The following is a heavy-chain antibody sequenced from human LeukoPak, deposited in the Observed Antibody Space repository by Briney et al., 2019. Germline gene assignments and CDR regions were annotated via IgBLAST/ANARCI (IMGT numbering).Heavy chain of an antibody. CDR3: IRELSGSRDI. V-gene: IGHV3-74*01. Sequence: QSGGSLRLSCAASGFAFSGSWMHWVRQVPGKGLVWVSRINIDGTRTDYAASVKGRFTISRDDAKNTLYLQMNSLRAEDTAVYYCIRELSGSRDIWGQGTMVTVSS. D-gene: IGHD3-10*01. CDR2: INIDGTRT. CDR1: GFAFSGSW. J-gene: IGHJ3*02.